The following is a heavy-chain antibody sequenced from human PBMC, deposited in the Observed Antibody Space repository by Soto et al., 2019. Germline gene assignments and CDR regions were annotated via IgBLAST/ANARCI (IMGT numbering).Heavy chain of an antibody. D-gene: IGHD3-22*01. V-gene: IGHV1-46*03. J-gene: IGHJ3*02. CDR2: INPSGGST. CDR1: GYTFTTYY. Sequence: GASVKVSCKASGYTFTTYYMHWVRQAPGQGLEWMGIINPSGGSTRYAQKFQGRVTMTRDTSTSTVYMELSSLRSEDTAVYYCVRVGPDYYDSSGYPQGAFDIWGQGTMV. CDR3: VRVGPDYYDSSGYPQGAFDI.